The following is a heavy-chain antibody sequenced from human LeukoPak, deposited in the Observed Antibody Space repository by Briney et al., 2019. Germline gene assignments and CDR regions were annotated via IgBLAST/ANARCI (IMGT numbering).Heavy chain of an antibody. D-gene: IGHD3-22*01. CDR3: AISKARITMKDPFDY. CDR2: IKSKTDGGTT. CDR1: GFTFSNAW. V-gene: IGHV3-15*07. Sequence: PGGSLRLSCAASGFTFSNAWMNWVRQAPGKGLEWVGRIKSKTDGGTTDYAAPVKGRFTISRDDSKNTLYLQMNSLKTEDTAVYYCAISKARITMKDPFDYWGQGTLVTVSS. J-gene: IGHJ4*02.